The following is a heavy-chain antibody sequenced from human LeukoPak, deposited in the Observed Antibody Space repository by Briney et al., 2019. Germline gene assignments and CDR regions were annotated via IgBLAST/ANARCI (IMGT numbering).Heavy chain of an antibody. Sequence: SETLSLTCTVSGGSISTYYWTWIRQPPGKGLEWIGYIYYSGSANYNPSLKSRVTISVNTSKNQFSLKLSSVTAADTAVYYCARSSYYDSSDYYFDYWGQGTLVTVSS. V-gene: IGHV4-59*01. J-gene: IGHJ4*02. CDR1: GGSISTYY. CDR2: IYYSGSA. CDR3: ARSSYYDSSDYYFDY. D-gene: IGHD3-22*01.